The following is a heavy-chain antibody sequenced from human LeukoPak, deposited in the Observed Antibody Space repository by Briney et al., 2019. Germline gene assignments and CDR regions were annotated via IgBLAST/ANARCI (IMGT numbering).Heavy chain of an antibody. D-gene: IGHD3-3*01. Sequence: SQTLSLTCTVSGGSISSGGYYWSWIRQHPGKGLEWIGYIYYSGSTYCNPSLKSRVTISVDTSKNQFSLKLSSVTAADTAVYYCARTVRPYYYDFWTIDPWGQGTLVTVSS. CDR1: GGSISSGGYY. V-gene: IGHV4-31*03. J-gene: IGHJ5*02. CDR2: IYYSGST. CDR3: ARTVRPYYYDFWTIDP.